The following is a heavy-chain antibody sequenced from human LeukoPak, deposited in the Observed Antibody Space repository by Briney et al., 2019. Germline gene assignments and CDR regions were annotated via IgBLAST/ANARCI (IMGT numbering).Heavy chain of an antibody. D-gene: IGHD3-3*01. J-gene: IGHJ5*02. CDR1: GYTFTSYY. Sequence: ASVKVSCKASGYTFTSYYMHWVRQAPGQGLEWMGIINPSGGSTSYAQKFQGRVTMTRDTSTSTVYMELSSLRSEDTAVYYCARDWGYDFWSGYYGGGNWFDPWGQGTLVTVSS. CDR3: ARDWGYDFWSGYYGGGNWFDP. CDR2: INPSGGST. V-gene: IGHV1-46*01.